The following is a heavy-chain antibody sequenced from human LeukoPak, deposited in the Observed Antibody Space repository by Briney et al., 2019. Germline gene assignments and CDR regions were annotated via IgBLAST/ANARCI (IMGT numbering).Heavy chain of an antibody. CDR3: ARGQQLWSNFDY. Sequence: SETLSLTCTVSGGSISSSSYYWGWIRQPPGKGLEWIGSIYYSGSTYYNPSLKSRVTISVDTSKNQFSLKLSSVTAADTAVYYCARGQQLWSNFDYWGQGTLVTVSS. CDR1: GGSISSSSYY. V-gene: IGHV4-39*07. D-gene: IGHD5-18*01. CDR2: IYYSGST. J-gene: IGHJ4*02.